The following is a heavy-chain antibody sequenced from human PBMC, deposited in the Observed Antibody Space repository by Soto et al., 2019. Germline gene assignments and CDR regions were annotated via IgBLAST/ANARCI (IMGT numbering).Heavy chain of an antibody. CDR1: GGTFSSYA. CDR3: AQRYVLTPEIDYYGMDV. D-gene: IGHD7-27*01. V-gene: IGHV1-69*12. Sequence: QVQLVQSGAEVKKPGSSVKVSCKASGGTFSSYAISWVRQAPGQGLEWMGGIIPIFGTANYAQKFQGRVTITADESTSTAYMELSSLRSEDTAVYYCAQRYVLTPEIDYYGMDVWGQGTTVTVSS. CDR2: IIPIFGTA. J-gene: IGHJ6*02.